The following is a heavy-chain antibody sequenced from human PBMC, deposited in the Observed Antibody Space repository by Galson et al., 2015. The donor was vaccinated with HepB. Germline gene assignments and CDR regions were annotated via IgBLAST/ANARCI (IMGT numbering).Heavy chain of an antibody. CDR3: ARYGDYLDY. Sequence: SLRLSCAASGFTFSSYAMHWVRQAPGKGLEWVAVISYDGSNKYYADPVKGRFTISRDNSKNTLYLQMNSLRAEDTAVYYCARYGDYLDYWGQGTLVTVSS. V-gene: IGHV3-30*04. CDR1: GFTFSSYA. J-gene: IGHJ4*02. CDR2: ISYDGSNK. D-gene: IGHD4-17*01.